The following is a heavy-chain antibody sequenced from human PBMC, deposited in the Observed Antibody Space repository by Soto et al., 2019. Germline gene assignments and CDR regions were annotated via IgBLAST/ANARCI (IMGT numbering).Heavy chain of an antibody. Sequence: KPGGSLRLSCAASGFTFSSYSMNWVRQAPGKGLEWVSSISSSSSYIYYADSVKGRFTISRDNAKNSLYLQMNSLRAEDTAVYYCARDRWAAAGFYGMDVWGQGTTVTVSS. CDR3: ARDRWAAAGFYGMDV. CDR1: GFTFSSYS. V-gene: IGHV3-21*01. D-gene: IGHD6-13*01. J-gene: IGHJ6*02. CDR2: ISSSSSYI.